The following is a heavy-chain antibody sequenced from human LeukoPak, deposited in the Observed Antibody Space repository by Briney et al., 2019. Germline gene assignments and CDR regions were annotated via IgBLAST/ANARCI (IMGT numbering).Heavy chain of an antibody. Sequence: ASVKVSCKASGYTFTGYYMHWVRQAPGQGLEWMGWINPNSGGTNYAQKFQGRVTMTRDTSISTAYMELSRLRSDDTAVYYCARDGGSSWYYSYYYYYMDVWGKGTTVTVSS. CDR1: GYTFTGYY. J-gene: IGHJ6*03. V-gene: IGHV1-2*02. CDR3: ARDGGSSWYYSYYYYYMDV. CDR2: INPNSGGT. D-gene: IGHD6-13*01.